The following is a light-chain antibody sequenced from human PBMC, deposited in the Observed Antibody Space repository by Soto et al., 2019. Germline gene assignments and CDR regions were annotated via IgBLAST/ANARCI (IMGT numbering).Light chain of an antibody. Sequence: DIQMTQSPSTLSASVGDRVTITCRASQSISSWLAWYQHKPAKAPKLLIHKASSLESGVPSRFSGSVSGTEFTLTISSLQPDDFATYYCQQYYSYWTFGQGTKVEI. CDR1: QSISSW. CDR3: QQYYSYWT. J-gene: IGKJ1*01. CDR2: KAS. V-gene: IGKV1-5*03.